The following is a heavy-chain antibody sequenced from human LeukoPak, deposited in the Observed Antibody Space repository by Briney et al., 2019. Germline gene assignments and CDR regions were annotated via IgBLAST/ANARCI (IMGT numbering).Heavy chain of an antibody. CDR1: GFTFSSYW. D-gene: IGHD6-13*01. CDR3: AKNSRTRDAFDI. CDR2: IKQDGSEK. V-gene: IGHV3-7*01. J-gene: IGHJ3*02. Sequence: GGSLRLSCAASGFTFSSYWMSWVRQAPGEGLEWVANIKQDGSEKYYVDSVKGRFTISRDNAKNSLYLQMNSLRAEDTAVYYCAKNSRTRDAFDIWGQGTMVTVSS.